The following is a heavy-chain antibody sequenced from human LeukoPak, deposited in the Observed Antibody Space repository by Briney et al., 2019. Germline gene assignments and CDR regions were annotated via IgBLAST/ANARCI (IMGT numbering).Heavy chain of an antibody. Sequence: GGSLRLSCAASGFTFSDYYMSWVRQAPGKGLEWVSTIDGPTYRTHYADSVKGRFTISRDNAKNSLYLQMNSLRAEDTAVYYCTRSLDYWGQGTLVTVSS. D-gene: IGHD2-15*01. V-gene: IGHV3-69-1*01. J-gene: IGHJ4*02. CDR3: TRSLDY. CDR2: IDGPTYR. CDR1: GFTFSDYY.